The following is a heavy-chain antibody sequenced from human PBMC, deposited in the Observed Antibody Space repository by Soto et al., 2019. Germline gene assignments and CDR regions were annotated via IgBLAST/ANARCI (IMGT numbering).Heavy chain of an antibody. CDR1: GFTFSSYA. V-gene: IGHV3-23*01. CDR2: ISGSGVST. Sequence: EVQLLESGGGLVQPGGSLRLSCAASGFTFSSYAMSWVRQAPGKGLEWVSAISGSGVSTYYADSVKGRFTISRDNSKNTLYLQRNSLRAEETAVYYCAKEYEYSSGWERIDYWGQVTLVTVSS. J-gene: IGHJ4*02. CDR3: AKEYEYSSGWERIDY. D-gene: IGHD6-19*01.